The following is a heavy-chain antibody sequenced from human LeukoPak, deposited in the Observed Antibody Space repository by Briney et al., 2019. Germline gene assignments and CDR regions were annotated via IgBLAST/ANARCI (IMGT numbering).Heavy chain of an antibody. CDR3: ASGLLGCRGGSCYPTDY. J-gene: IGHJ4*02. CDR2: IKQDGSEK. V-gene: IGHV3-7*01. D-gene: IGHD2-15*01. Sequence: PGGSLRLSCAASGFTFSSYWMSWVRQAPGKGLEWVANIKQDGSEKYYVDSVKGRFTISRDNAKNSLYLQMNSLRAEDTALYYCASGLLGCRGGSCYPTDYWGQGTLVTVSS. CDR1: GFTFSSYW.